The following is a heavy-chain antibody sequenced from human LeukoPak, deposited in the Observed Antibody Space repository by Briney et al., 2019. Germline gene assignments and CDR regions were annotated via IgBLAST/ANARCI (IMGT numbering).Heavy chain of an antibody. CDR2: IYYSGST. Sequence: SETLSLTCAVSGGSISSSSYYWGWIRQPPGKGLEWIGSIYYSGSTYYNPSLKSRVTISVDTSKNQFSLKLSSVTAADTAVYYCARHSGFPWFGELPNAFDIWGQGTMVTVSS. CDR3: ARHSGFPWFGELPNAFDI. J-gene: IGHJ3*02. CDR1: GGSISSSSYY. D-gene: IGHD3-10*01. V-gene: IGHV4-39*01.